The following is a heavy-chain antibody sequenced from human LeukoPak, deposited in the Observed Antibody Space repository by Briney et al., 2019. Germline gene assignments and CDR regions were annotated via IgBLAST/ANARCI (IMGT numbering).Heavy chain of an antibody. CDR3: ARAGQTIFSGDYYFDY. V-gene: IGHV1-2*02. Sequence: GASVKVSCKASGYTFTGYYMHWVRQAPGQGLEWMGWINPSSGGTNYAQKFQGRVTMTRDTSISTAYMELSRLRSDDTAVYYCARAGQTIFSGDYYFDYWGQGTLVTVSS. D-gene: IGHD2/OR15-2a*01. CDR2: INPSSGGT. CDR1: GYTFTGYY. J-gene: IGHJ4*02.